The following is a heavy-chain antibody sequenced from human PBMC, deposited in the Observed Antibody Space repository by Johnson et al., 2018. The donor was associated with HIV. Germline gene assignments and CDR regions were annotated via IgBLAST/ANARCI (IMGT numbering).Heavy chain of an antibody. V-gene: IGHV3-30*18. J-gene: IGHJ3*02. D-gene: IGHD2-2*01. CDR2: ISYDGSNK. Sequence: QVQLVESGGGLVQPGGSLRLSCAASGFTFSSYGMHWVRQAPGKGLEWVAVISYDGSNKYYADSVKGRFTFSRDNSKNTLYLQMNSLRAEDTAVYYCAKARGGYCSSTSCFAFDIWGQGTMVTVSS. CDR1: GFTFSSYG. CDR3: AKARGGYCSSTSCFAFDI.